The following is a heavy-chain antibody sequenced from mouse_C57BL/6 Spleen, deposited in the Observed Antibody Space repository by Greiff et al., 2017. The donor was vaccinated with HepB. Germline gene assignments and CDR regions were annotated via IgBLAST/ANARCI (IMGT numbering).Heavy chain of an antibody. CDR1: GYAFSSSW. J-gene: IGHJ4*01. V-gene: IGHV1-82*01. CDR2: IYPGDGDP. CDR3: AENSYAMDY. Sequence: VQLQQSGPELVKPGASVKISCKASGYAFSSSWMNWVKQRPGKGLEWIGRIYPGDGDPNYNGKFKGKATLTADQSSSTAYMQLSSLTSEDSAVYFCAENSYAMDYWGQGTSVTVSS.